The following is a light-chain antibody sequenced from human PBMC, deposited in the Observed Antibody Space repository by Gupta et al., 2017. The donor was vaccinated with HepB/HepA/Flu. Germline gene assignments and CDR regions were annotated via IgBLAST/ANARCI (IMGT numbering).Light chain of an antibody. CDR1: QSISSH. J-gene: IGKJ2*04. Sequence: DIQMTQSPSSLSASVGDRVSITCRASQSISSHLNWYQQKPGKAPKILIYAASNLETGVPSRFSGSGSGADFTLTISSLQPEDFATYYCQQRYSTPQGSFGQGTKLEIK. CDR3: QQRYSTPQGS. V-gene: IGKV1-39*01. CDR2: AAS.